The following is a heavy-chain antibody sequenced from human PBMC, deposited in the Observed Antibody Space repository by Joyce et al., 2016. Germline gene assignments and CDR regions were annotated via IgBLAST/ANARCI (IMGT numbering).Heavy chain of an antibody. J-gene: IGHJ4*02. Sequence: VQSGAEVKKPGASVKVSCKASGYSFNNYDIQWVRQAPGQRLEWMGWINVGNGNTKYSQKFQGRVTITRDTSASTAYMEVRSLRSEDTAVYYCAGVITMTFGGVIVGPFDYWGQGTLVTVSS. D-gene: IGHD3-16*02. CDR3: AGVITMTFGGVIVGPFDY. V-gene: IGHV1-3*01. CDR1: GYSFNNYD. CDR2: INVGNGNT.